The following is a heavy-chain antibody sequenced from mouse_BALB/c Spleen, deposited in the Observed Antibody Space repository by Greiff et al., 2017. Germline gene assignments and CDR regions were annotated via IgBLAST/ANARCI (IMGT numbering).Heavy chain of an antibody. D-gene: IGHD2-3*01. CDR2: IYPYNGGT. J-gene: IGHJ3*01. Sequence: DVKLQESGPELVKPGASVKISCKASGYTFTDYNMHWVKQSHGKSLEWIGYIYPYNGGTGYNQKFKSKATLTVDNSSSTAYMELRSLTSEDSAVYYCALYDGYFAYWGQGTLVTVS. CDR3: ALYDGYFAY. V-gene: IGHV1S29*02. CDR1: GYTFTDYN.